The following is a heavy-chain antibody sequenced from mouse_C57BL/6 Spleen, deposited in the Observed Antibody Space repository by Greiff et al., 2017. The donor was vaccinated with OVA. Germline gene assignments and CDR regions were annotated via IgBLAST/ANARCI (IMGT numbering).Heavy chain of an antibody. CDR3: ARDYGNS. Sequence: VQLQESGAELVRPGTSVKVSCKASGYAFTNYLIEWVKQRPGQGLEWIGVINPGSGGTNYNEKFKGKATLTADKSSSTAYMQLSSLTSEDSAVYFCARDYGNSWGQGTTLTVSS. V-gene: IGHV1-54*01. CDR1: GYAFTNYL. J-gene: IGHJ2*01. CDR2: INPGSGGT. D-gene: IGHD2-1*01.